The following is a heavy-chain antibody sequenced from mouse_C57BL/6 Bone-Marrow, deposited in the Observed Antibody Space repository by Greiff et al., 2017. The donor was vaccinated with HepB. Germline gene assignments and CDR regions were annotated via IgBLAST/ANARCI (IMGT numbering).Heavy chain of an antibody. CDR1: GISITTGNYR. V-gene: IGHV3-5*01. Sequence: EVKLMESGPGLVKPSQTVFLTCTVTGISITTGNYRWSWIRQFPGNKLEWIGYIYYSGTITYNPSLTSRTTITRDTPKNQFFLEMNSLTAEDTATYYCARGEPTLGAMDYWGQGTSVTVSS. J-gene: IGHJ4*01. CDR2: IYYSGTI. D-gene: IGHD2-10*02. CDR3: ARGEPTLGAMDY.